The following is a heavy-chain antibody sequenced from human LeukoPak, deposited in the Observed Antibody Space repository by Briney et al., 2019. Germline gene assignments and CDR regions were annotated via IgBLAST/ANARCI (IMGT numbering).Heavy chain of an antibody. CDR1: GSTFSNYE. CDR2: INTSGGIR. V-gene: IGHV3-48*03. Sequence: PGGSLRLSCVASGSTFSNYEMNWVRQAPGKGLEWVSYINTSGGIRYYADSVKGRVTISRDNAKNSLYLQMNSLRAEDTAVYYCARDYCGGDCYFDYWGQGTLVTVSS. D-gene: IGHD2-21*02. J-gene: IGHJ4*02. CDR3: ARDYCGGDCYFDY.